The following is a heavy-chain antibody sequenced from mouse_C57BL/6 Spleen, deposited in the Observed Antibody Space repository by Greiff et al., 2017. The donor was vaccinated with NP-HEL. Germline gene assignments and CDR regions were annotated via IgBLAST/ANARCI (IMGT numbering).Heavy chain of an antibody. D-gene: IGHD1-1*01. CDR1: GYTFTSYW. CDR2: IDPSDSET. V-gene: IGHV1-52*01. J-gene: IGHJ2*01. CDR3: ARPHGSSSYYFDY. Sequence: QVQLKQPGAELVRPGSSVKLSCKASGYTFTSYWMHWVKQRPIQGLEWIGNIDPSDSETHYNQKFKDKATLTVDKSSSTAYMQLSSLTSEDSAVYYCARPHGSSSYYFDYWGQGTTLTVSS.